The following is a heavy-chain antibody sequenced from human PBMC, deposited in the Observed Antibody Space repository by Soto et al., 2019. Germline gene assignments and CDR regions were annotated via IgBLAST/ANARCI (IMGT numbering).Heavy chain of an antibody. J-gene: IGHJ3*02. CDR3: ARYCSSTSCYGAFDS. V-gene: IGHV4-39*01. D-gene: IGHD2-2*01. CDR2: IYYSGST. CDR1: GGSISSSSYY. Sequence: QLQLQESGPGLVKPSETLSLTCTVSGGSISSSSYYWGWIRQPPGKGLEWIGSIYYSGSTYYNPSLKSRVTISVDTSKNQFSLKLSSVTAADTAVYYCARYCSSTSCYGAFDSWGQGTMVTVSS.